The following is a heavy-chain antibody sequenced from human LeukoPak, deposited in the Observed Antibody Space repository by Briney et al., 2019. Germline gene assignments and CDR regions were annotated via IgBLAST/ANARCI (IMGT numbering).Heavy chain of an antibody. V-gene: IGHV4-34*01. Sequence: SETLSLTCTVSGGSISSYYWSWIRQPPGKGLEWIGEINHSGSTNYNPSLKSRVTISVDTSKNQFSLKLSSVTAADTAVYYCARGDIRRDGYNYDYWGQGTLVTVSS. CDR3: ARGDIRRDGYNYDY. CDR1: GGSISSYY. CDR2: INHSGST. D-gene: IGHD5-24*01. J-gene: IGHJ4*02.